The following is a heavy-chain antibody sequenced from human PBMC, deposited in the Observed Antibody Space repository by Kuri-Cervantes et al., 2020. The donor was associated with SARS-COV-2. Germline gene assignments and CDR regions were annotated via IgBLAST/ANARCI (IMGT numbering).Heavy chain of an antibody. CDR2: INHSGST. D-gene: IGHD6-19*01. J-gene: IGHJ4*02. V-gene: IGHV4-34*01. CDR1: GGSFSGYY. Sequence: SETLSLTCAVYGGSFSGYYWSWIRQPPRKGLEWIGEINHSGSTNYNPSLKSRVTISVDTSKNQFSLKLSSVTAADTAVYYCARGLAVAGEGSFDYWGQGTLVTVSS. CDR3: ARGLAVAGEGSFDY.